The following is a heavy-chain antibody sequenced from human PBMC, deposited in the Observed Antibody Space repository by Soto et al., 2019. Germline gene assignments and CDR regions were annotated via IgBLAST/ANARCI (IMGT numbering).Heavy chain of an antibody. J-gene: IGHJ5*02. CDR3: AREVELWSRGNWFDP. V-gene: IGHV4-30-4*01. CDR1: GGSISSGDYY. Sequence: QVQLQESGPGLVKPSQTLSLTCTVSGGSISSGDYYWSWIRQPPGKGLEWIGYIYYSGSTYYNPSLKSRVNISVDPSKNQFSLKLSSVTAADTAVYYCAREVELWSRGNWFDPWGQGTLVTVSS. D-gene: IGHD5-18*01. CDR2: IYYSGST.